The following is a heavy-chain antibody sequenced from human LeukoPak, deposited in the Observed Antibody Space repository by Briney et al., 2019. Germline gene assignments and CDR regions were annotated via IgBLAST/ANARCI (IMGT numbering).Heavy chain of an antibody. CDR1: GFTLSSYE. J-gene: IGHJ4*01. CDR2: ISSSGINI. Sequence: GGSLRLSCAASGFTLSSYEMSWVRQAPGKGLEWVSYISSSGINIYYADSVKGRFTIPRDNAKNSLYPKLNSLRAEDTAVFYCARGAHDYVWGSYRPDFDYWGHGTLVTVSS. V-gene: IGHV3-48*03. CDR3: ARGAHDYVWGSYRPDFDY. D-gene: IGHD3-16*02.